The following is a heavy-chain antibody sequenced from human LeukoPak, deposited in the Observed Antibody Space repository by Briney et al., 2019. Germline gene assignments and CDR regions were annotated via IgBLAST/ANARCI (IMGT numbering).Heavy chain of an antibody. V-gene: IGHV3-30*18. Sequence: PGRSLRLSCAASGFTFSSYGMHWVRQAPGKGLEWVAVISYDGSNKYYADSVKGRFTISRDNSKNTLYLQMNSLRAEDTAVYYCAKELYYYDSSGKKMGSNPNYWGQGTLVTVSS. CDR2: ISYDGSNK. J-gene: IGHJ4*02. CDR1: GFTFSSYG. D-gene: IGHD3-22*01. CDR3: AKELYYYDSSGKKMGSNPNY.